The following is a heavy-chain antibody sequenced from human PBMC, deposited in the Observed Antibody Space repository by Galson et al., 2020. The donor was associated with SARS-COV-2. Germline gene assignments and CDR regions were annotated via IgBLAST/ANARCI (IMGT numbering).Heavy chain of an antibody. V-gene: IGHV3-48*03. D-gene: IGHD7-27*01. CDR2: ISMSGITI. CDR1: GLTFSNTE. CDR3: ATGDVWFES. J-gene: IGHJ5*01. Sequence: GGSLRLPCAASGLTFSNTEMNWVRQAPGKGLAWLSYISMSGITIYYADSVKGRFTISRDNAENSLYLQMNSLGAEYTGIYYCATGDVWFESWGQGTLVTVSS.